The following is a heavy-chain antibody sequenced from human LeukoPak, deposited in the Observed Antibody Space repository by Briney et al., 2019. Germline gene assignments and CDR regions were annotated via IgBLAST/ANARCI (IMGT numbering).Heavy chain of an antibody. J-gene: IGHJ4*02. CDR3: AKQFLDPN. CDR1: GFFFSIYA. V-gene: IGHV3-23*01. Sequence: PGGSLRLSCAASGFFFSIYAMTWVRQAPGKGLEWVSTINAVDANRYYADSVKGRFTVSRDNSKSMLYLQMNSLRAEDTAVYYCAKQFLDPNWGQGTLVTVSS. CDR2: INAVDANR.